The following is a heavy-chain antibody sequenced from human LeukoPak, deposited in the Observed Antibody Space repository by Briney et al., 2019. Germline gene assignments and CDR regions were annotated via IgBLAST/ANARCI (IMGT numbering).Heavy chain of an antibody. D-gene: IGHD3-10*01. CDR1: GFTFDNYA. J-gene: IGHJ4*02. CDR2: ISYSGRNT. Sequence: GGSLRLSCAASGFTFDNYAMSWVRQAPGKGLEWVSAISYSGRNTYYAESVRDRFTISRDNSKTTLYLQMNSLRAEDTAIYYCAKDMVRGVGSHILRGKYVPFDHWGRGALV. V-gene: IGHV3-23*01. CDR3: AKDMVRGVGSHILRGKYVPFDH.